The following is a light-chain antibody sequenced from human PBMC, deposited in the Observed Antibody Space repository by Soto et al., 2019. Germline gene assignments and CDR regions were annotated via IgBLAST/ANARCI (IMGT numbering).Light chain of an antibody. CDR3: CSYAGSSSFRVL. Sequence: QSALTQPASVSGSPGQSITISCTGTSSDVGGYNFVSWYQQHPGKAPKLMIYEVNNRPSGVSNRFSGSKSGNTASLIISGLQAADEAEYYCCCCSYAGSSSFRVLFGGGTKVTVL. V-gene: IGLV2-14*01. J-gene: IGLJ2*01. CDR1: SSDVGGYNF. CDR2: EVN.